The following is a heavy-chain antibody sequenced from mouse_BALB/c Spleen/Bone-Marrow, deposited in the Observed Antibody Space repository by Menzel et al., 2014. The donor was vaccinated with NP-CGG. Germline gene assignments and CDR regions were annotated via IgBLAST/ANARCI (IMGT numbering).Heavy chain of an antibody. V-gene: IGHV1S81*02. Sequence: QVQLQQSGAEVVKPGASVRLSCKTSGYTFTNYWMHWVKQRPGQGLEWIGDINPSNGRATYSEKFKSKATPTVDTSSSTAYMQLSSLTSEDSAVYYCAREDGLWYFDVWGAGTTVTVSS. CDR1: GYTFTNYW. CDR3: AREDGLWYFDV. J-gene: IGHJ1*01. D-gene: IGHD1-1*01. CDR2: INPSNGRA.